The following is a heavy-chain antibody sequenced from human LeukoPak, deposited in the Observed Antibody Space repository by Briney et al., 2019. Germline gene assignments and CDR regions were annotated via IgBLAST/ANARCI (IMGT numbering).Heavy chain of an antibody. Sequence: ASVKVSCKASGYTFTSYGISWVRQAPGQGLEWMGWISAYNGNTNYAQELQGRVTMTTDTSTSTAYMELRSLRSDDTAVYYCARIFTILDAFDIWGQGTMVTVSS. D-gene: IGHD3-10*01. CDR2: ISAYNGNT. V-gene: IGHV1-18*01. J-gene: IGHJ3*02. CDR1: GYTFTSYG. CDR3: ARIFTILDAFDI.